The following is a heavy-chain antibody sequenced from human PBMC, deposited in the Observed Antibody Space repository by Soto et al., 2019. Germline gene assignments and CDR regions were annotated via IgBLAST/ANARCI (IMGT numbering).Heavy chain of an antibody. CDR1: GGSISSYY. CDR3: ARDYSRMWPSYYFDY. V-gene: IGHV4-59*01. CDR2: IYYSGST. D-gene: IGHD2-21*01. J-gene: IGHJ4*02. Sequence: NPSETLSLTCTVSGGSISSYYWSWIRQPPGKGLEWIGYIYYSGSTNYNPSLKSRVTISVDTSKNQFSLKLSSVTAADTAVYYCARDYSRMWPSYYFDYWGQGTLVTVSS.